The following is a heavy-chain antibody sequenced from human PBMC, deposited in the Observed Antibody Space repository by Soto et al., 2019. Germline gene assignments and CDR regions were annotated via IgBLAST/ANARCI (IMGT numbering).Heavy chain of an antibody. CDR2: IIAYNGNT. V-gene: IGHV1-18*04. D-gene: IGHD6-13*01. Sequence: ASVKVSFKASFYTFTSYGISWGRQSPGQGLEWMGWIIAYNGNTNYAQKLQGRVTMTTDTSTSTAYMELRSLRSDDTAVYYCARDALSSSWRPWYFDLWGRGTLVTVSS. J-gene: IGHJ2*01. CDR3: ARDALSSSWRPWYFDL. CDR1: FYTFTSYG.